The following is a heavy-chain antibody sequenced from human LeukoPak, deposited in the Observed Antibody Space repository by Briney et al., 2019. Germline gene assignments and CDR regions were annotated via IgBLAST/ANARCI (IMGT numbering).Heavy chain of an antibody. CDR3: ARGVGSAFDI. V-gene: IGHV1-18*01. Sequence: ASVKVSCKASGYTFTTSGVSWVRQAPGQGLEWMGWISANNDNTDYAQKLQGRVTMTTDTSTSTAYMELWSLRSDDTAVYYCARGVGSAFDIWGQGTMVTVSS. CDR1: GYTFTTSG. J-gene: IGHJ3*02. D-gene: IGHD2-15*01. CDR2: ISANNDNT.